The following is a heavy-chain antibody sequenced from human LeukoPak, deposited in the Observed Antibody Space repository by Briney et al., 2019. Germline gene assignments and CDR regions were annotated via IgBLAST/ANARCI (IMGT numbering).Heavy chain of an antibody. V-gene: IGHV3-23*01. CDR1: GLTFSNYG. CDR2: ISSTGGTT. J-gene: IGHJ4*02. Sequence: GGSLRLSCVASGLTFSNYGISWVRQAPGKGLEWVSAISSTGGTTYYADSVKGHFTISRDNSKNTVYLQMNSLSAEDTAVYYCAKGPWLAYPYYFDYWGQGTLVTVS. D-gene: IGHD6-19*01. CDR3: AKGPWLAYPYYFDY.